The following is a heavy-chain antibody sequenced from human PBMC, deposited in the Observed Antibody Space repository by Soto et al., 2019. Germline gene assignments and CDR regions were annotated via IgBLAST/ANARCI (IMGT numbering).Heavy chain of an antibody. J-gene: IGHJ1*01. CDR1: GGSISSYC. D-gene: IGHD3-22*01. Sequence: SETLSHTCTVSGGSISSYCWRWIRKPPGKALEWIGHTYHSGNPYYNPSLKSRVIISVDRSKNQFSLKVRSVTAADTAVYYCAIYDSSGSRGFQHWGQGTLVTVSS. CDR2: TYHSGNP. V-gene: IGHV4-30-2*01. CDR3: AIYDSSGSRGFQH.